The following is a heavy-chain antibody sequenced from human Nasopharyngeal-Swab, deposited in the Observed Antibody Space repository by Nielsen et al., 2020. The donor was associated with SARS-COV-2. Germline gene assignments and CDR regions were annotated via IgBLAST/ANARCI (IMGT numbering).Heavy chain of an antibody. CDR3: ARDDYGDYWYLDY. D-gene: IGHD4-17*01. CDR1: GFSFSSNA. Sequence: GESLKISCAASGFSFSSNAMHWVRQAPGKGLEWVAVISYDGSNKYYADSVKGRFTISRDISKNTLYLQMNSLRPEDTAVYCCARDDYGDYWYLDYWGQGTLVTVSS. CDR2: ISYDGSNK. V-gene: IGHV3-30*04. J-gene: IGHJ4*02.